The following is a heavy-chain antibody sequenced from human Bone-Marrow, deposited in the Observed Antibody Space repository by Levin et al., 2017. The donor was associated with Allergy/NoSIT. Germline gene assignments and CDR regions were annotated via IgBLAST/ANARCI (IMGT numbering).Heavy chain of an antibody. CDR3: ARDPMHYRGSEGRVLDQ. D-gene: IGHD3-10*01. V-gene: IGHV1-69*04. CDR2: IIPILSIT. Sequence: SVKVSCKAPGGTFVSYGFSWVRQAPGHGLEWMGRIIPILSITHYAQNFQGRVTIIADKSTGTAYMELNSLRSEDTALYFCARDPMHYRGSEGRVLDQWGQGTLVTVSS. CDR1: GGTFVSYG. J-gene: IGHJ4*02.